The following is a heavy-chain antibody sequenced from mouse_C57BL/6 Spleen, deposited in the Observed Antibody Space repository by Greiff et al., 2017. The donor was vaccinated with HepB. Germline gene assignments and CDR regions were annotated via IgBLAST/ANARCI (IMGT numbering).Heavy chain of an antibody. J-gene: IGHJ2*01. D-gene: IGHD2-12*01. Sequence: QVQLQQSGAELMRPGASVKLSCKASGYTFTDYYINWVKQRPGQGLEWIARIYPGSGNTYYNEKFKGKATLTAEKSSSTAYMQLSSLTSEDSAVYFCARSAYDSFDYWGQGTTLTVSS. CDR3: ARSAYDSFDY. V-gene: IGHV1-76*01. CDR1: GYTFTDYY. CDR2: IYPGSGNT.